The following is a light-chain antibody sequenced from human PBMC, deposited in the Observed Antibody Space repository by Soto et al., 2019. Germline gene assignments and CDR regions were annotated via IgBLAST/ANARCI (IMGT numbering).Light chain of an antibody. CDR2: DAS. Sequence: EIVLTQSPATLSLSPGERATLSFSASQSISNYLAWYQQKTGQAPSLLIYDASNRATGIPARFSGSRSGRDFTLTISSLEPEDFAIYYCQQHGDWPLTFGGGTKVEIK. J-gene: IGKJ4*01. V-gene: IGKV3-11*02. CDR1: QSISNY. CDR3: QQHGDWPLT.